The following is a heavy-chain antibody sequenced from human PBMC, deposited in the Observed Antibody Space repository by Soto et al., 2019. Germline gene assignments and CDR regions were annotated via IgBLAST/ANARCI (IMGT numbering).Heavy chain of an antibody. CDR1: GFTVSSTY. J-gene: IGHJ4*02. D-gene: IGHD5-18*01. V-gene: IGHV3-53*01. CDR3: ARSGYSYGPFDY. CDR2: IYSGGST. Sequence: EVQLVESGGGLIQPVVSLILSCAASGFTVSSTYMSWVRQAPGKGLEWISVIYSGGSTYYAVSVKGRFTISRDNSKNTLYLQMNCLRAEDTAVYYCARSGYSYGPFDYRCQGTLVTVSS.